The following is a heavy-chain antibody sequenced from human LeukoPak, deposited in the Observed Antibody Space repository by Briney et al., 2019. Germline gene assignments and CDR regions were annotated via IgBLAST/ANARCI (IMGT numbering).Heavy chain of an antibody. D-gene: IGHD3-16*02. CDR1: GGSISRYY. J-gene: IGHJ4*02. V-gene: IGHV4-59*01. CDR3: ARTSYSYPLDY. CDR2: IYYSGST. Sequence: SETLSLTCTVSGGSISRYYWSWIRQPPGKGLEWIGYIYYSGSTNYNPSLKSRVTISVDTSKNQFSLKLSSVTAADTAVYYCARTSYSYPLDYWGQGTLVTVSS.